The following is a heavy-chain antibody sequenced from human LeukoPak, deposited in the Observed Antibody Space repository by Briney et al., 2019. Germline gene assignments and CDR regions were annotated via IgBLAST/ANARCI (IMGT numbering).Heavy chain of an antibody. CDR1: GFTVSSNY. V-gene: IGHV3-66*01. CDR3: AREGTARDAFDI. D-gene: IGHD2-21*02. J-gene: IGHJ3*02. CDR2: IYSGGST. Sequence: GGSLRLSCAASGFTVSSNYMSWVRQAPGKGLEWVSIIYSGGSTYYADSVKGRFTISRDNSRNTLYLQMNSLRAEDTAVYYCAREGTARDAFDIWGQGTMVTVSS.